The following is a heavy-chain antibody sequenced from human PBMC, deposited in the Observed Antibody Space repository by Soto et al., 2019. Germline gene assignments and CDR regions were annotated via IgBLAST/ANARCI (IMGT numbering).Heavy chain of an antibody. J-gene: IGHJ4*02. Sequence: QVQLVQSGAEVKKPGASVKVSCKASGYTFTSYGISWVRQAPGQGLEWMGWINAYNGNTKYAQKLQGRVTMTTDTSPSTAYRELRSLRSDDTAVYYCARDQAMAQFDYWGQGTLVTVSS. CDR1: GYTFTSYG. D-gene: IGHD5-18*01. CDR3: ARDQAMAQFDY. CDR2: INAYNGNT. V-gene: IGHV1-18*01.